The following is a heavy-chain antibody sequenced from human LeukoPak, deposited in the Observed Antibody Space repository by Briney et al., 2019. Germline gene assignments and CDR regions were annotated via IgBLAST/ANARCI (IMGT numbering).Heavy chain of an antibody. CDR3: TKGYSSGWFRRFDP. D-gene: IGHD6-19*01. V-gene: IGHV4-30-4*08. Sequence: SETLSLTCAVSGYSISSGDYYWSWIRQPPGKGLEWIGYIYYSGSTYYNPSLKSRVTISVDTSKNQFSLKLSSVTAADTAVYYCTKGYSSGWFRRFDPWGQGTLVTVSS. CDR1: GYSISSGDYY. CDR2: IYYSGST. J-gene: IGHJ5*02.